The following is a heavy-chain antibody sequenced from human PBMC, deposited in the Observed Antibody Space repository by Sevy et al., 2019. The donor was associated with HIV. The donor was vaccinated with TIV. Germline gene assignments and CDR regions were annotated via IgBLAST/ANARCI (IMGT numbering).Heavy chain of an antibody. CDR2: VYSGGTT. CDR3: ARHISFGELGSWFDP. J-gene: IGHJ5*02. CDR1: GFTVNSDY. D-gene: IGHD3-10*01. V-gene: IGHV3-53*01. Sequence: GGSLRLSCAASGFTVNSDYMSWVRQAPGKGLEWVSVVYSGGTTYYADSVKGRLTISGDNSKNILYLQMNSLRAEDTAVYYCARHISFGELGSWFDPWGQGTLVTVSS.